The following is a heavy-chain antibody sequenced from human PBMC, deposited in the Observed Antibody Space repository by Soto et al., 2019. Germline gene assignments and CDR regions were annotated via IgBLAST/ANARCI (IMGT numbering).Heavy chain of an antibody. J-gene: IGHJ4*02. V-gene: IGHV1-69*12. CDR1: GGTFSTHG. D-gene: IGHD3-22*01. CDR3: ARDESYYESSGYYLDH. Sequence: QVQLVQSGAEVKKPGSSVKVSCKASGGTFSTHGISWVRQAPGQGLEWMGGIIPVFGIAPNYAQKFQGRGTITADDSTSTAYMTLSSLRSEDTAVYYCARDESYYESSGYYLDHWGQGTLVTVSS. CDR2: IIPVFGIAP.